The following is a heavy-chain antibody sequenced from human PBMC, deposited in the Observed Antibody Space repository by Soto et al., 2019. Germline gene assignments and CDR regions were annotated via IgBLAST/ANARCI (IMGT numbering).Heavy chain of an antibody. CDR3: AVLIEFSSSSYFDY. CDR2: IYWDDDK. Sequence: GSGPTLVNPTQTLTLTCTFSGFSLSTSGVGVGWIRQPPGKALEWLALIYWDDDKRYSPSLESRLTITKDTSKNQVVLTMTNMDPVDTGTYYCAVLIEFSSSSYFDYWGQGALVTVSS. CDR1: GFSLSTSGVG. D-gene: IGHD6-6*01. V-gene: IGHV2-5*02. J-gene: IGHJ4*02.